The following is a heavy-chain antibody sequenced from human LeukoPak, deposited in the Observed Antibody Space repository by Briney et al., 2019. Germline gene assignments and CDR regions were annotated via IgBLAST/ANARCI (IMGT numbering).Heavy chain of an antibody. D-gene: IGHD6-13*01. CDR1: GFTFSSDA. CDR3: ARLGPNSSSWYYYAFDI. Sequence: PGRSLRLSCVASGFTFSSDAMHWVRQTPGKGLEWVAVISYDGNEKYQVDSVKGRFTISRDNSKNTLYLQMNSLRVEDTAVYYCARLGPNSSSWYYYAFDIWGQGTMVTVSS. J-gene: IGHJ3*02. V-gene: IGHV3-30-3*01. CDR2: ISYDGNEK.